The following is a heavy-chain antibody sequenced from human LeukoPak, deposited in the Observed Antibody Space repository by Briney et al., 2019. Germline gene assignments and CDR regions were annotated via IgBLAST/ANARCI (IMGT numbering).Heavy chain of an antibody. CDR3: AREGYYGSGSPPSLYFDY. V-gene: IGHV3-30*03. CDR1: GFIFSNDA. Sequence: PGGSLRLSCAASGFIFSNDAMHWVRQAPGKGLEWVAVTSSDLNVKLYADSVKGRFTISRDNSRSTLYLQMNSLRPEDTAIYYCAREGYYGSGSPPSLYFDYWGQGTLVTVSS. CDR2: TSSDLNVK. D-gene: IGHD3-10*01. J-gene: IGHJ4*02.